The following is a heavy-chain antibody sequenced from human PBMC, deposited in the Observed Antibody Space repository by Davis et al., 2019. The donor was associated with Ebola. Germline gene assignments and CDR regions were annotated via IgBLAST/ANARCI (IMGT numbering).Heavy chain of an antibody. Sequence: MPGGSLRLSCAVSGDSISSSNWWSWVRQPPGKGLEWIGEISQSGSTNYNPSLKSRVTISVDTSKNQFSLKLSSVTAADTAVYYCASWGPYDYVWGSYGYWGQGTLVTVSS. J-gene: IGHJ4*02. CDR1: GDSISSSNW. CDR2: ISQSGST. CDR3: ASWGPYDYVWGSYGY. V-gene: IGHV4-4*02. D-gene: IGHD3-16*01.